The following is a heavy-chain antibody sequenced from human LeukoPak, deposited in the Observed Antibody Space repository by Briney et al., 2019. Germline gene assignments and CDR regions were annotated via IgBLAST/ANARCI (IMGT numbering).Heavy chain of an antibody. D-gene: IGHD3-22*01. CDR1: GDSISYFY. Sequence: SETLSLTCSVSGDSISYFYWSWIRQAAGKGLEWIGSIFHSGSTYYNPSLKSRVIISVDTSKNQFSLILSSVTAADTAVYYCARANYYDTSGYSRGAFDIWGQGTMVTVSS. J-gene: IGHJ3*02. CDR2: IFHSGST. CDR3: ARANYYDTSGYSRGAFDI. V-gene: IGHV4-38-2*02.